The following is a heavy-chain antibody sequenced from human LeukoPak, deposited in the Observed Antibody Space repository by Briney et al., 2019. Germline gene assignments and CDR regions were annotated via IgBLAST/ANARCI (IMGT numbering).Heavy chain of an antibody. CDR1: GFTFSSYG. J-gene: IGHJ4*02. CDR3: AKAIHYYGSGYYFDY. CDR2: ISGSGGST. D-gene: IGHD3-10*01. Sequence: GGSLRLSCAASGFTFSSYGMSWVRQAPGKGLEWVSAISGSGGSTYYADSVKGRFTISRDNSKNTLYLQMNSLRAEDTAVYYCAKAIHYYGSGYYFDYWGQRTLVTVSS. V-gene: IGHV3-23*01.